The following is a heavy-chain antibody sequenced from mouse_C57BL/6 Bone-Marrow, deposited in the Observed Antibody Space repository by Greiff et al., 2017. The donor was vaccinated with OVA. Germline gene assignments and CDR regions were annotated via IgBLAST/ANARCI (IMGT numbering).Heavy chain of an antibody. Sequence: EVKVEESGGGLVQPGGSMKLSCVASGFTFSNYWMNWVRQSPEKGLEWVAQIRLKSDNYATHYAESVKGRFTISRDDSKSSVYLQMNNLRAEDTGIYYCTSYYSKPAWFAYWGQGTLVTVSA. CDR1: GFTFSNYW. J-gene: IGHJ3*01. V-gene: IGHV6-3*01. D-gene: IGHD2-5*01. CDR3: TSYYSKPAWFAY. CDR2: IRLKSDNYAT.